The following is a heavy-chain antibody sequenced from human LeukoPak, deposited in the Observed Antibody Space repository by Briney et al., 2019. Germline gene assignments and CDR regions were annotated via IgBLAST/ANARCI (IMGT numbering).Heavy chain of an antibody. CDR3: AKKTSTWFDP. CDR1: GFTFSTYG. CDR2: ISYDGGDK. V-gene: IGHV3-30*18. D-gene: IGHD1/OR15-1a*01. Sequence: SGGSLRLSCAASGFTFSTYGMHWVRQAPGKGLEWVAVISYDGGDKYYADFVKGRFTISRDNSKNTLYLQMIGLRAEDTAVYYCAKKTSTWFDPWGQGTLVTVSS. J-gene: IGHJ5*02.